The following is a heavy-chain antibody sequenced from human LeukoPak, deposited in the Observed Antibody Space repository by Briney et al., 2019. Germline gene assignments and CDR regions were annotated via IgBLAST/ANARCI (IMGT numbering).Heavy chain of an antibody. CDR1: GGSFSGYY. J-gene: IGHJ4*02. CDR2: INHSGST. V-gene: IGHV4-34*01. D-gene: IGHD1-7*01. Sequence: SETLSLTCAVYGGSFSGYYWSWIRQPPGKGLEWIGEINHSGSTNYNPSLKSRVTISVDTSKNQFSLKLSSVTAVDTAVYYCAELELGYWGQGTLVTVSS. CDR3: AELELGY.